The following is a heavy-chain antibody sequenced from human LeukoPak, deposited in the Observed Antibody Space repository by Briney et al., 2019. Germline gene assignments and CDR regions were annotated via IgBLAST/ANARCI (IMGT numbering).Heavy chain of an antibody. D-gene: IGHD2-15*01. J-gene: IGHJ4*02. CDR2: INHSGST. CDR3: ARVQGYCSGSSCYGNDY. V-gene: IGHV4-34*01. CDR1: GGSFSGYY. Sequence: PSETLSLTCAVYGGSFSGYYWSWIRQPPGKGLEWIGEINHSGSTNYNPSLKSRVTISVDTSKNQFSLKLSSVTAADTAVYYCARVQGYCSGSSCYGNDYWGQGTLVTVSS.